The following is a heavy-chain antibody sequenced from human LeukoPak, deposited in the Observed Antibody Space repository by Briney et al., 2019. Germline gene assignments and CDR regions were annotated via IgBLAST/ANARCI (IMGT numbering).Heavy chain of an antibody. D-gene: IGHD2-15*01. CDR2: IIPILGIA. Sequence: VASVKVSCKASGGTFSSYAISWVRQAPGQGLEWMGRIIPILGIANYAQKFQGRVTITADKSTSTAYMELSSLRSEDTAVYYCARLSGGNPGGSNVWGQGTLVTVSS. CDR1: GGTFSSYA. J-gene: IGHJ4*02. CDR3: ARLSGGNPGGSNV. V-gene: IGHV1-69*04.